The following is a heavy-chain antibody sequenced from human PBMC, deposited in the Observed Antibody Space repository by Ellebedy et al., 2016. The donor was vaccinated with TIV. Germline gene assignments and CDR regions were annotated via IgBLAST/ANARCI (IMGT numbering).Heavy chain of an antibody. CDR1: GFTFSSYG. D-gene: IGHD5-18*01. CDR3: AKKAGYSYGHTPLDY. CDR2: ISYDGSNK. V-gene: IGHV3-30*18. J-gene: IGHJ4*02. Sequence: GGSLRLSCAASGFTFSSYGMHWVRQAPGKGLEWVAVISYDGSNKYYADSVKGRFTISRDNFKNTLYLQMNSLRAEDTAVYYCAKKAGYSYGHTPLDYWGQGTLVTVSS.